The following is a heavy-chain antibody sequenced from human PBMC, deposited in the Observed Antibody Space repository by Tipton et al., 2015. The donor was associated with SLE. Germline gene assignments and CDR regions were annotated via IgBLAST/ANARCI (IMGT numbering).Heavy chain of an antibody. CDR2: INHSGST. Sequence: TLSLTYAVYGGSFSGYYWSWIRQPPGKGLEWIGEINHSGSTNYNPSLKSRVTISVDTSKNQFSLKLSSVTAADTAVYYCATHGAWGYYYYYGMDVWGQGTTVTVSS. CDR3: ATHGAWGYYYYYGMDV. CDR1: GGSFSGYY. D-gene: IGHD1-26*01. J-gene: IGHJ6*02. V-gene: IGHV4-34*01.